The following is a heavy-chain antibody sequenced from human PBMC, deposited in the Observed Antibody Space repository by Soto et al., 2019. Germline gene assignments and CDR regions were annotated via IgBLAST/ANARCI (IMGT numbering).Heavy chain of an antibody. V-gene: IGHV1-18*01. J-gene: IGHJ6*02. CDR1: GYTFTSYG. Sequence: QVQLVQSGAEVKKPGASVKVSCKASGYTFTSYGISWVRQAPGQGLEWMGWIRAYNGNTNYAQKHQGRVNMTTDTTTSPAYRELRSLRSDDKAMYSCARDLPQMDVWGQGTKVTVYS. CDR2: IRAYNGNT. CDR3: ARDLPQMDV.